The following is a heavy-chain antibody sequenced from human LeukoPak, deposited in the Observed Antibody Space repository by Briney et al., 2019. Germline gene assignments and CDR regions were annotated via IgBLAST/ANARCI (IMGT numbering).Heavy chain of an antibody. V-gene: IGHV3-48*01. Sequence: GGSLRLPCSASGFPFSSYSMNWVRQTPGKGLEWVSYISASGSNIYYVDSVEGRFTVSRDNAKNSLFLQMNSPRAEDTAVYYCVRVKGSYFDFWGRGTLVTVSS. CDR1: GFPFSSYS. CDR3: VRVKGSYFDF. CDR2: ISASGSNI. J-gene: IGHJ4*02.